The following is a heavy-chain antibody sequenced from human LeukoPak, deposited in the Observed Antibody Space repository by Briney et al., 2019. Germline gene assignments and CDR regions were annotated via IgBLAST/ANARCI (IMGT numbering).Heavy chain of an antibody. V-gene: IGHV1-18*01. D-gene: IGHD3-10*01. CDR1: GGTFSSYA. CDR2: ISGYNGQT. CDR3: AREKTRWFGELLPKNWFDP. Sequence: GASVKVSCKASGGTFSSYAISWVRQAPGQGLEWMGWISGYNGQTNYAQKFEGRVTMTTDTSTSTAYMELRSLRSDDTAVYYCAREKTRWFGELLPKNWFDPWGQGTLVTVSS. J-gene: IGHJ5*02.